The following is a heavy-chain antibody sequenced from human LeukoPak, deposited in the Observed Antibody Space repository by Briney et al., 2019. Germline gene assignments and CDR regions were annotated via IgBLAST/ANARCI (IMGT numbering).Heavy chain of an antibody. CDR3: ARAPARIAAAGY. J-gene: IGHJ4*02. D-gene: IGHD6-13*01. Sequence: PSETLSLTCAVYGGSFSGYYWSSIRQPPGKGLEWIGEINHGGSTNYNPSLKSRVTISVDTSKNQFSLKLSSVTAADTAVYYCARAPARIAAAGYWGQGTLVTVSS. CDR2: INHGGST. CDR1: GGSFSGYY. V-gene: IGHV4-34*01.